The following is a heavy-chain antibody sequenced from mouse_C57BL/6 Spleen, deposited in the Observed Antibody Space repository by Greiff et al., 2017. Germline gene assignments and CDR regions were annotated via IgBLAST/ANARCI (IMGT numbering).Heavy chain of an antibody. CDR1: GYTFTSYW. J-gene: IGHJ4*01. V-gene: IGHV1-72*01. CDR2: IDPNSGGT. Sequence: QVQLKQPGAELVKPGASVKLSCKASGYTFTSYWMHWVKQRPGRGLEWIGRIDPNSGGTKYNEKFKSKATLTVDKPSSTAYMQLSSLTSEDSAVYYCARGKSITIPFYAMDYWGQGTSVTVSS. D-gene: IGHD2-4*01. CDR3: ARGKSITIPFYAMDY.